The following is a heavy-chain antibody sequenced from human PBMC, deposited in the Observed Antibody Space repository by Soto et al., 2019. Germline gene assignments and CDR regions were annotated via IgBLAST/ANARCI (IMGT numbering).Heavy chain of an antibody. D-gene: IGHD6-6*01. Sequence: GASVKVSCKASGGTFSSYAISWVRQAPGQGLEWMGGIIPIFGTANYAQKFQGRVTITADESTSTAYMELSSLRSEDTAVYYCARDRGSSTRELKMSFDPWGQGTLVTVSS. J-gene: IGHJ5*02. CDR1: GGTFSSYA. CDR3: ARDRGSSTRELKMSFDP. CDR2: IIPIFGTA. V-gene: IGHV1-69*13.